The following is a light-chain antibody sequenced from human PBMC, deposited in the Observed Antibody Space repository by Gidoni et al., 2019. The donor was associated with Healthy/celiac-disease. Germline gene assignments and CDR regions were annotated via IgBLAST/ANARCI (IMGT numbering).Light chain of an antibody. V-gene: IGKV3-15*01. CDR1: QSVSSN. J-gene: IGKJ4*01. CDR2: GAS. CDR3: QQYNNWPPLT. Sequence: EIVLTLSPDTLSVSPRERATLTCRASQSVSSNLAWYQQKPGQAPRLLIYGASTRATGIPARFSGSGSGTEVTLTISSLQSEDLAVYYCQQYNNWPPLTFGGGTKVEIK.